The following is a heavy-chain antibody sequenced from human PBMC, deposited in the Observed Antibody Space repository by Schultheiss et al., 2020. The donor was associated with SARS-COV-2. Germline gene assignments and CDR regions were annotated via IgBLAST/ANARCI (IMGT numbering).Heavy chain of an antibody. CDR3: ARDSASSGNSAFDI. D-gene: IGHD4-23*01. J-gene: IGHJ3*02. CDR2: TRNKANSYTT. V-gene: IGHV3-72*01. CDR1: GFTFSDYY. Sequence: GESLKISCAASGFTFSDYYMSWIRQAPGKGLEWVGRTRNKANSYTTEYAASVKGRFTISRDDSKNSLYLQMNSLKMEDTAVYYCARDSASSGNSAFDIWGQGTMVTVSS.